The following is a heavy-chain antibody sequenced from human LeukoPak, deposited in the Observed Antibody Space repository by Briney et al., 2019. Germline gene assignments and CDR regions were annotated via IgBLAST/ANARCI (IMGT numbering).Heavy chain of an antibody. V-gene: IGHV4-61*08. Sequence: KPSQTLSLTCTVSGGSISSGDYYWSWIRQPPGKGLEWIGYIYYSGSTNYNPPLKSRVTISVDTSKNQFSLKLSSVTAADTAVYYCAREANSGWYSWGQGTLVTVPS. D-gene: IGHD6-19*01. CDR2: IYYSGST. CDR1: GGSISSGDYY. J-gene: IGHJ4*02. CDR3: AREANSGWYS.